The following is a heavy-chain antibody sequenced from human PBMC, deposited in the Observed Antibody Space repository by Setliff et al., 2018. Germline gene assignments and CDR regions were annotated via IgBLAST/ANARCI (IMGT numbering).Heavy chain of an antibody. CDR2: ITSSSSYI. CDR1: EFTFSDYS. J-gene: IGHJ3*02. D-gene: IGHD6-13*01. Sequence: GGSLRLSCAASEFTFSDYSMNWVRQAPGKGLEWVSFITSSSSYIYYADSVKGRFTISIDNAKNSLYLQMNSLRADDTAVYYCARVAGYSSSWSLGDAFDIWGQGTMVTVSS. V-gene: IGHV3-21*01. CDR3: ARVAGYSSSWSLGDAFDI.